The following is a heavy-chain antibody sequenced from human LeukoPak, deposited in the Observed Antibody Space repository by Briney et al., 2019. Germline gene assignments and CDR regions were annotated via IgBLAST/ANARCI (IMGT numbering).Heavy chain of an antibody. CDR1: GGSISSYY. CDR2: IYYSGSS. J-gene: IGHJ4*02. Sequence: SETLSLTCTVSGGSISSYYWTWIRQPPGKGLEWIGYIYYSGSSNYNPSLKSRVTISVDTSKNQFSLKLSSVTAADTAVYYCARGDGYNWGFDYWGQGTLVTVSS. V-gene: IGHV4-59*01. D-gene: IGHD5-24*01. CDR3: ARGDGYNWGFDY.